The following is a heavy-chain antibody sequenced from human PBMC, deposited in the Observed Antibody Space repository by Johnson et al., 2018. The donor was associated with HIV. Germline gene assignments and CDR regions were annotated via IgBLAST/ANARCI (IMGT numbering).Heavy chain of an antibody. CDR2: IWYDGSNK. CDR3: AKDEGGDAFDI. J-gene: IGHJ3*02. Sequence: QVQLVESGGGLVKPGGSLRLSCAASGFTFSSYGMHWVRQAPGKGLEWVAVIWYDGSNKYYADSVKGRFTISRDNAKNSLYLQMNSLRAEDTALYYCAKDEGGDAFDIWGQGTMVTVSS. CDR1: GFTFSSYG. V-gene: IGHV3-33*03.